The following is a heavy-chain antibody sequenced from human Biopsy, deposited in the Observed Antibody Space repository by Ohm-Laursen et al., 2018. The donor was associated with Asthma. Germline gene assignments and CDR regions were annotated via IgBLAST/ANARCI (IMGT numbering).Heavy chain of an antibody. CDR1: GYTFNSAG. D-gene: IGHD3-10*01. CDR2: LSVYNGNT. J-gene: IGHJ6*02. V-gene: IGHV1-18*01. CDR3: ARAVDYSHYYGIDV. Sequence: SETVSCQASGYTFNSAGITWVRQAPGQGLEWMGWLSVYNGNTKVAQKLQDRVTMITDTSTSTAYMELRSLRSDDTAVYFCARAVDYSHYYGIDVWGQGTTVTVS.